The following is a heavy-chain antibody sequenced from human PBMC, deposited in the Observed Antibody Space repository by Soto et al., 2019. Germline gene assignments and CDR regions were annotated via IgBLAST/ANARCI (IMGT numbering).Heavy chain of an antibody. CDR1: GGSISRYY. CDR2: MYNTGST. D-gene: IGHD2-21*02. J-gene: IGHJ6*02. Sequence: SETLSLPCTVSGGSISRYYWSWIRQPPGKGLEWIGYMYNTGSTVYNPSFKSRVTISVDTSKNQFSLKLNSVTAADTAVYYCARDLWGYCGTDCYPLDVWGQGTKVTVSS. CDR3: ARDLWGYCGTDCYPLDV. V-gene: IGHV4-59*01.